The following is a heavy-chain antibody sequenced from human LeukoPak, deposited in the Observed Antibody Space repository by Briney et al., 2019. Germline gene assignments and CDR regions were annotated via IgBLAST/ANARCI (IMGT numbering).Heavy chain of an antibody. V-gene: IGHV3-48*01. CDR3: ARGNVDTAMVTQFDY. J-gene: IGHJ4*02. D-gene: IGHD5-18*01. CDR2: ISSTSSTI. Sequence: PGGSLRLSCAASGFTFSSYSMNWVRQAPGKGLEWVSYISSTSSTIYYADSVKGRFTISRDNAKNSLYLQMNSLRAEDTAVYYCARGNVDTAMVTQFDYWGQGTLVTVSS. CDR1: GFTFSSYS.